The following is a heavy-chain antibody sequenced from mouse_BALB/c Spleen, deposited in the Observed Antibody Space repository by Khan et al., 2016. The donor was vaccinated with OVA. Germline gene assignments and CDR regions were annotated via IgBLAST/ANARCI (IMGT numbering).Heavy chain of an antibody. CDR3: ASGGYWYFDV. D-gene: IGHD1-1*02. Sequence: QVQLKASGPELKRPGETVKISCKASGYTFTNYGMNWVKQAPGEGLKWMGWINTYTGEPTYADDFKGRFAFSLETSASTAYLQISNLNNEDTASYFCASGGYWYFDVWGAGTTVTVSS. CDR1: GYTFTNYG. J-gene: IGHJ1*01. CDR2: INTYTGEP. V-gene: IGHV9-3-1*01.